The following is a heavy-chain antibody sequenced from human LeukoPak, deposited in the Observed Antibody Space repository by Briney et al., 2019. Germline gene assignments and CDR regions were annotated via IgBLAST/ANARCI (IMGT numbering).Heavy chain of an antibody. CDR1: GGTFSSYA. Sequence: SVKVSCKASGGTFSSYAISWVRQAPGQGLEWMGRIIPIFGTANYAQKFQGRVTIATDESTSTAYMELSSLRSDDTAVYYCARDDDSSDRGLDYWGQGTLVTVSS. CDR2: IIPIFGTA. V-gene: IGHV1-69*05. D-gene: IGHD3-22*01. J-gene: IGHJ4*02. CDR3: ARDDDSSDRGLDY.